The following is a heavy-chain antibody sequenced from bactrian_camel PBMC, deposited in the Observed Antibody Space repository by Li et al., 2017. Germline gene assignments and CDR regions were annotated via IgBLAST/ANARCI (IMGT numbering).Heavy chain of an antibody. Sequence: HVQLVESGGGSVQAGDSLRLSCVASTYIPSTYCMAWLRQPPGKEREGVAHIWNDGTTRYADSVKGRFTISKHNANYTLYLQMNSLKPEDTAIYYCAAVYDGGSCLRVAVGNRGAAWGQGTQVTVS. CDR1: TYIPSTYC. CDR3: AAVYDGGSCLRVAVGNRGAA. CDR2: IWNDGTT. D-gene: IGHD2*01. V-gene: IGHV3-3*01. J-gene: IGHJ6*01.